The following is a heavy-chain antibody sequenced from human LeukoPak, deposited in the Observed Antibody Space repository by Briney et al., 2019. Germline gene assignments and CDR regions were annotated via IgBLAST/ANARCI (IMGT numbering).Heavy chain of an antibody. J-gene: IGHJ4*02. CDR2: IYYSGST. CDR1: GGSISSSSYY. D-gene: IGHD3-10*01. Sequence: SETLSLTCTVSGGSISSSSYYWGWIRQPPGKGLEWIGSIYYSGSTYYNPSLKSRVTISADTSKNQFSLNLTSVTAADTAVYYCVRQLYYYGSGSPYYFDYWGQGTLVTVSS. CDR3: VRQLYYYGSGSPYYFDY. V-gene: IGHV4-39*01.